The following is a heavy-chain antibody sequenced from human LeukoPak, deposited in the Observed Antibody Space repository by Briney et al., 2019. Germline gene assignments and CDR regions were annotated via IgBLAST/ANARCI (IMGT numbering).Heavy chain of an antibody. CDR2: ISGSGGST. Sequence: GGSLRLSCAASGFTFSSYGMTWLRQAPGKGLEWVSSISGSGGSTQYADSVQGRFTISRDNSKNTLYLQMNSLRAEDTAVYYCAKDPNGDYIGTFDVWGQGAMVTVSS. CDR1: GFTFSSYG. V-gene: IGHV3-23*01. D-gene: IGHD4-17*01. CDR3: AKDPNGDYIGTFDV. J-gene: IGHJ3*01.